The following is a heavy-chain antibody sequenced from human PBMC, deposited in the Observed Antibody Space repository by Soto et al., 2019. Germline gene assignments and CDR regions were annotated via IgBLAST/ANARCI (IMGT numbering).Heavy chain of an antibody. V-gene: IGHV3-30*10. CDR2: ISFDGTKK. D-gene: IGHD5-12*01. CDR3: AREDDYAYLYINYGLDV. Sequence: GGSLRLSCAASGFTFNIYALHWVRQAPGKGLEWVAVISFDGTKKYYSDSVKGQFTISRDNLKSTLYLHMTNLRVENAALYYFAREDDYAYLYINYGLDVWGQGTTVTVSS. J-gene: IGHJ6*02. CDR1: GFTFNIYA.